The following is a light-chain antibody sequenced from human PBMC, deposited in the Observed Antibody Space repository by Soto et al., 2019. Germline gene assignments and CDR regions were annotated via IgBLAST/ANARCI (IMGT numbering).Light chain of an antibody. CDR3: QQCCLPPRT. Sequence: SAPIHCTSSPRVLSSSSNNNDLGWYQQKPGQPPRLLIYGASTRASGVSDRFSGSGSGTDFTLTISSLHSEDVAVYYCQQCCLPPRTFAQRTTVDLK. V-gene: IGKV4-1*01. CDR1: PRVLSSSSNNND. CDR2: GAS. J-gene: IGKJ1*01.